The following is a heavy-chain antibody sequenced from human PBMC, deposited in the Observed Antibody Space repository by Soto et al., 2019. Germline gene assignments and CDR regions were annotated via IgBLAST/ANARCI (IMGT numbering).Heavy chain of an antibody. Sequence: EVQLLQSGGGLAQPGTSLRLSCAASGFTFKYYAITWVRQAPGKGLEWVSTISGSGDKTDYADSVKGRFRVSRDNSKDTLYLQMDSLRADDTALYYCARESKWYGGQYFQDWGQGTVVTVSS. V-gene: IGHV3-23*01. CDR1: GFTFKYYA. CDR2: ISGSGDKT. D-gene: IGHD2-8*01. J-gene: IGHJ1*01. CDR3: ARESKWYGGQYFQD.